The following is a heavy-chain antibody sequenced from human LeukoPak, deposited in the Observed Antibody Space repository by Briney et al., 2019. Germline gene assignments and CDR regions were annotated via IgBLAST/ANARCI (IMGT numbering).Heavy chain of an antibody. Sequence: GGSLRLSCAASGFTVSSNYMSWVRQAPGKGLEWVSVIYSGGSTYYADSVKGRFTISRHNSKNTLYLQMNSLRAEDTAVYYCAREGYSSAVGAFDIWGQGTMVTVSS. CDR2: IYSGGST. CDR1: GFTVSSNY. V-gene: IGHV3-53*04. D-gene: IGHD6-19*01. CDR3: AREGYSSAVGAFDI. J-gene: IGHJ3*02.